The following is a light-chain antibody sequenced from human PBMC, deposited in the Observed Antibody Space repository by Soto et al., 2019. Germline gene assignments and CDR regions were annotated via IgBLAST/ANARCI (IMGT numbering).Light chain of an antibody. CDR1: SSNIGNNY. CDR3: GTWDSSLSAVV. V-gene: IGLV1-51*01. Sequence: QSVLTQPPSVSAAPGQKVTISCSGSSSNIGNNYVSWYQQLPGTAPKLLIYDNNKRPSGIPDRFSGSKSGTSATLGITGLQTGDEAEYYCGTWDSSLSAVVFGGWTKLTFL. CDR2: DNN. J-gene: IGLJ2*01.